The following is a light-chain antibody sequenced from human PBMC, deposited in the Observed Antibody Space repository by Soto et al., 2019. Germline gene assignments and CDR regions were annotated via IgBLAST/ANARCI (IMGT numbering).Light chain of an antibody. CDR3: QQYSNGPPWT. CDR1: QSVSSY. V-gene: IGKV3-15*01. J-gene: IGKJ1*01. Sequence: EIVMTQSPATLSVSPGERATLSCRASQSVSSYLAWYQQKPGQAPRLLVYGASTRATGIPGRFSGSGSGTEFTLILSSLQSEDLADYYCQQYSNGPPWTFGQGTKVEIK. CDR2: GAS.